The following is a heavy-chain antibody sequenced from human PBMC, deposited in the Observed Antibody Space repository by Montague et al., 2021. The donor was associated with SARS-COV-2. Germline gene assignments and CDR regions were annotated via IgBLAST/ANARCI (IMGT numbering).Heavy chain of an antibody. CDR1: GGSISSYY. J-gene: IGHJ5*02. V-gene: IGHV4-59*08. D-gene: IGHD2-15*01. Sequence: SETLSLTCTVSGGSISSYYWSWIRQPPGKGLEWIGYIYYSGSTNYNPSLKSRVTISVDTSKNQFSLKLSSVTAADTAVYYCARLEAGDCSGGSCCSSWLDPWGQGTLVTVSS. CDR2: IYYSGST. CDR3: ARLEAGDCSGGSCCSSWLDP.